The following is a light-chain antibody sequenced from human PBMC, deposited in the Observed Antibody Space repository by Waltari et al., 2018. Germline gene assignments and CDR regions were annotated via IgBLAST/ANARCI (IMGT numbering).Light chain of an antibody. J-gene: IGKJ2*01. CDR2: DAS. V-gene: IGKV3-11*01. CDR1: QSVDSY. CDR3: QQRSDWPYT. Sequence: EIVLTQSPDTLSLSPGERATLSCRASQSVDSYLAWYQQEPGQAPRLLIYDASNRAACIPARFSGSGSGTDFTLTISSLEPEDFAVYYCQQRSDWPYTFGQGTKLEIK.